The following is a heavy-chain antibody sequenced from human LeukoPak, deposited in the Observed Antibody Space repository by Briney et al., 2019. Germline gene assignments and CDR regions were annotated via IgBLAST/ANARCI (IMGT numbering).Heavy chain of an antibody. CDR1: GYTFTSYG. Sequence: ASVKVSCKASGYTFTSYGISWVRQAPGQGLEWMGWISAYNGNTNYAQKLQGRVTMTTDTSTSTAYMELRSLRSDDTAVYYCARGDYYDYVWGSTNWFDPWGQGTLVTVSS. D-gene: IGHD3-16*01. J-gene: IGHJ5*02. V-gene: IGHV1-18*01. CDR3: ARGDYYDYVWGSTNWFDP. CDR2: ISAYNGNT.